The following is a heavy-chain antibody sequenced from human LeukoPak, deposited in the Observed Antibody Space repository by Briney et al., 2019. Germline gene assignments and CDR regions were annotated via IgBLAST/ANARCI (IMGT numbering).Heavy chain of an antibody. CDR2: IIPIFGTA. J-gene: IGHJ5*02. CDR3: ARGTTGYNWFDP. V-gene: IGHV1-69*05. Sequence: ASVKVSCKASGGTFSSYAISWVRQAPGQGLEWMGGIIPIFGTANYAQKFQGRVTITTDESTSTAYMELSSLRSEDTAVYYCARGTTGYNWFDPWGQGTLVTVSS. CDR1: GGTFSSYA. D-gene: IGHD4-11*01.